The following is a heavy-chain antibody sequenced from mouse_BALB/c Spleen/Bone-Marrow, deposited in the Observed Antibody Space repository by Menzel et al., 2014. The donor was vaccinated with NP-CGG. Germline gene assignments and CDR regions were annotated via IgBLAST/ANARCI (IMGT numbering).Heavy chain of an antibody. D-gene: IGHD2-2*01. CDR1: GITFSSFG. V-gene: IGHV5-17*02. Sequence: EVMLVESGGGLVQPGGSRKLSWAASGITFSSFGMHWVRQAPEKGLEWVAYISSGSSTVYYADTVKGRFTISRDNPKNTLFLQMTSLRSEDTAMYYCARSSYGYDRQAYFFDYWGQGTTLTVSS. CDR3: ARSSYGYDRQAYFFDY. J-gene: IGHJ2*01. CDR2: ISSGSSTV.